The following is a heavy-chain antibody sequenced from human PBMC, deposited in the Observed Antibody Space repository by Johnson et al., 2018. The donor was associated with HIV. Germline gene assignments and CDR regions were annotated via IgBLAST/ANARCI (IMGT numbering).Heavy chain of an antibody. CDR2: ISYDGSNK. Sequence: QVQLVESGGGVVQPGRSLRLSCAASGFTFSSYAMHWVRQAPGKGLEWVAVISYDGSNKYYADSVKGRFTISRDNSKNTLYLQMNSLRAEDTAVYYCARGEQYYDDSSGYYYPDAFDIWGQGTMVTVSS. J-gene: IGHJ3*02. V-gene: IGHV3-30-3*01. CDR1: GFTFSSYA. D-gene: IGHD3-22*01. CDR3: ARGEQYYDDSSGYYYPDAFDI.